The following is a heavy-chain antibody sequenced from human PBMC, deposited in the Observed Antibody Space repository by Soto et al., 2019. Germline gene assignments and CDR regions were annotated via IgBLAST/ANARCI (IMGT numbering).Heavy chain of an antibody. CDR1: GGSVSSGSYY. D-gene: IGHD1-26*01. CDR2: IYYSGST. CDR3: ARGSSYYGMDV. Sequence: PSETLSLTCTVSGGSVSSGSYYWSWIRQPPGKVLEWVGYIYYSGSTNYNPSLNSRVTISVNTSKHQFSLKLTVVTADDTAVYYCARGSSYYGMDVWGQGTTVTVSS. J-gene: IGHJ6*02. V-gene: IGHV4-61*01.